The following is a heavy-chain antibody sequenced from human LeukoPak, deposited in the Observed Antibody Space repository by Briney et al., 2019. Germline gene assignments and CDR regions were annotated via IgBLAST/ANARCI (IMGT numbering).Heavy chain of an antibody. J-gene: IGHJ4*02. CDR2: INSAGNNI. CDR1: GFTFSDYF. Sequence: PGGSLRLSCVALGFTFSDYFMSWIRQAPGKGLEWLSFINSAGNNIYYADSVKGRFTISRDNSKDTLYLEMNSPRVEDTAIYYCATSRVFDHWGQGTLVAVSS. CDR3: ATSRVFDH. V-gene: IGHV3-11*04.